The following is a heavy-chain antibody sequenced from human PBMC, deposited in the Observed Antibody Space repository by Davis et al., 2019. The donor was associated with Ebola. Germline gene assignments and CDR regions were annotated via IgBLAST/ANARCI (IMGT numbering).Heavy chain of an antibody. V-gene: IGHV5-51*01. CDR1: GNSFTSHW. CDR2: IYTGDSDT. D-gene: IGHD1-20*01. J-gene: IGHJ3*01. CDR3: ASLRRTITGMDDAFDV. Sequence: KVSCKDSGNSFTSHWIGWVRQMPGKGLDWMGIIYTGDSDTRYSPSFRGQVTISADKSMKTAFLQWSGLKASDTAMYYCASLRRTITGMDDAFDVWGQGTMVTVSS.